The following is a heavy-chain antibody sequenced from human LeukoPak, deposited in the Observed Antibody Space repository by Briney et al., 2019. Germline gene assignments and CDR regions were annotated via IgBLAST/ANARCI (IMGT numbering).Heavy chain of an antibody. CDR2: FVPIDGAA. J-gene: IGHJ4*02. Sequence: SVKVSCKGSGYTFSSYAISWVRQAPGQGLELMGGFVPIDGAANYAQKCQGRVTITADKSTSTDYIELSSLRSEDTAVYYCARSLWELVFPLWGQGTLVTVSS. CDR3: ARSLWELVFPL. D-gene: IGHD1-26*01. CDR1: GYTFSSYA. V-gene: IGHV1-69*06.